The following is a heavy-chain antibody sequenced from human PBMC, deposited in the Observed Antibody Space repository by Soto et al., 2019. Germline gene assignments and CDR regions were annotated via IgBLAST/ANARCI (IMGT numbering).Heavy chain of an antibody. CDR3: ASPLEPSYYYYGMDV. D-gene: IGHD1-1*01. CDR1: GYTFTSYA. CDR2: INAGNGNT. V-gene: IGHV1-3*01. J-gene: IGHJ6*02. Sequence: ASVKVSCKASGYTFTSYAMHWVRQAPGQRLEWMGWINAGNGNTKYSQKFQGRVTITRDTSASTAYMELSSLRSEDTAVYYCASPLEPSYYYYGMDVWGQRTTVTVSS.